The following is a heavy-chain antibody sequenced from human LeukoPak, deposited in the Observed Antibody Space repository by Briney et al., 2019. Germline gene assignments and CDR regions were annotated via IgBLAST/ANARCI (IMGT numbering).Heavy chain of an antibody. Sequence: PSETLSLTCTVSGGSISSYYWSWIRQPPGKGLEWIGYIYYSGSTNYNPSLKSRVTISVDTSKNQFSLKLSSVTAADTAVYYCARVGGTNYYYYGMDVWGQGTTVTVS. D-gene: IGHD1-26*01. V-gene: IGHV4-59*01. J-gene: IGHJ6*02. CDR3: ARVGGTNYYYYGMDV. CDR2: IYYSGST. CDR1: GGSISSYY.